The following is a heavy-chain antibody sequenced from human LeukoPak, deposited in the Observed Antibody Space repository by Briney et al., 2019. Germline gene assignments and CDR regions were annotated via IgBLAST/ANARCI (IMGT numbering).Heavy chain of an antibody. D-gene: IGHD5-18*01. Sequence: GGFLRLSCAASGFIFSSYWMTWVRQAPGKGLEWVANIKQDGSEKNYVDSVKGRFTISRDNAKNSLYLQMNSLRDEDTAVYYCARARYSEYWGHGTLVTVSS. CDR1: GFIFSSYW. J-gene: IGHJ4*01. CDR2: IKQDGSEK. V-gene: IGHV3-7*01. CDR3: ARARYSEY.